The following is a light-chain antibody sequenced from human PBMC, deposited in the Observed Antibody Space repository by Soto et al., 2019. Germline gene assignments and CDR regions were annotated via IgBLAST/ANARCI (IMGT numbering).Light chain of an antibody. V-gene: IGKV1-5*03. CDR1: QTISSW. Sequence: DLQMTQSPSTLSGSVGDRVTITCRASQTISSWLAWYQQKPGKAPKLLIYKASTLKSGVPSRFSGSGSGTEFTLTISSLQPDDCATYYCQHYNSYSEAFGQGTKVERK. CDR3: QHYNSYSEA. J-gene: IGKJ1*01. CDR2: KAS.